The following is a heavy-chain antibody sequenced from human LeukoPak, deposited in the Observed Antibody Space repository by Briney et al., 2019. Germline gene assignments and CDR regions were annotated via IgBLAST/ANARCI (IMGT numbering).Heavy chain of an antibody. J-gene: IGHJ4*02. CDR2: INSGGSNT. D-gene: IGHD1-14*01. CDR1: GLTFSRYW. V-gene: IGHV3-74*01. Sequence: GGSLRLSCEASGLTFSRYWMHWVRQAPGKGLVWVSRINSGGSNTIYADSVKGRFTISRDNSKNTLYLQMNSLRAEDTAVYYCRGSQPNYFDYWGQGTLVTVSS. CDR3: RGSQPNYFDY.